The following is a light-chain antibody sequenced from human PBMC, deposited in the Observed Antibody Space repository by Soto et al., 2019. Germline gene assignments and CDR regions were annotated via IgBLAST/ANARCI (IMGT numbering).Light chain of an antibody. CDR3: QAWVSSTV. Sequence: SYELTQPPSVSVSPGETASITCFGEKLGDKYVCWYQQKSGQSPVLVMYQDSKRPSGIPERFSGSNSGNTATLTISEIQAMDEADYYCQAWVSSTVFGGGTKLTVL. J-gene: IGLJ3*02. CDR1: KLGDKY. V-gene: IGLV3-1*01. CDR2: QDS.